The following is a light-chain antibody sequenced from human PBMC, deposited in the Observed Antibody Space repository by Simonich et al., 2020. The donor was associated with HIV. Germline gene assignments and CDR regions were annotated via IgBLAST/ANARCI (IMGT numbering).Light chain of an antibody. CDR3: MQSIQLPLT. J-gene: IGKJ4*01. CDR2: DAS. Sequence: EIVMTQSPGTLSLSPGERATLSCRASQSVSSNYLAWYQQKPGLAPRLLIYDASRRATGIPDRFSGSGSGTHFTLKIGRVEAEDVGVYYCMQSIQLPLTFGGGTKVEIK. V-gene: IGKV3D-20*01. CDR1: QSVSSNY.